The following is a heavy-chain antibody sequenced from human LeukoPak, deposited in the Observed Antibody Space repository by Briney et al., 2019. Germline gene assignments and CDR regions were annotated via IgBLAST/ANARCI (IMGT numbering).Heavy chain of an antibody. J-gene: IGHJ1*01. CDR3: ARGYFDWFHRS. Sequence: GASVKVSCKASGGTFSSYAISWVRQAPGHGLEWMGGIIPIFGTANYAQKFQGRVTITADESTSTAYMELSRLRSEDTAVSYCARGYFDWFHRSWGQGTLVTVSS. V-gene: IGHV1-69*13. CDR1: GGTFSSYA. CDR2: IIPIFGTA. D-gene: IGHD3-9*01.